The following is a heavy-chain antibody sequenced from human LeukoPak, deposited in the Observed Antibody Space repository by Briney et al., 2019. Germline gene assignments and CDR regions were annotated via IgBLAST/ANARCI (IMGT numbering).Heavy chain of an antibody. CDR2: ISSSSSYI. Sequence: GGSLRLSCAASGFTFSSYSMNWVRQAPGKGLEWVSSISSSSSYIYYADSVKGRFTISRDNAKNSLYLQMNSLRAEDTAVYYCARDEDIVVVPAATAFDYWGQGTLVTVSS. D-gene: IGHD2-2*01. CDR3: ARDEDIVVVPAATAFDY. V-gene: IGHV3-21*01. J-gene: IGHJ4*02. CDR1: GFTFSSYS.